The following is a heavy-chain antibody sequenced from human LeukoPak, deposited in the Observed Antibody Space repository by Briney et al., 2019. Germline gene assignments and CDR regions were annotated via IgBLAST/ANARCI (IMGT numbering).Heavy chain of an antibody. V-gene: IGHV3-74*01. CDR1: GFTFSNYW. CDR3: AREGQWLGIDY. CDR2: INSDGSRT. D-gene: IGHD6-19*01. Sequence: GGSLRLSCAASGFTFSNYWMHWVRQAPGKGLVWVSHINSDGSRTNYAASVKGRFTISRDNAKNTLYLQMNSLRAEDTAVYYCAREGQWLGIDYWGQGNLVTVSS. J-gene: IGHJ4*02.